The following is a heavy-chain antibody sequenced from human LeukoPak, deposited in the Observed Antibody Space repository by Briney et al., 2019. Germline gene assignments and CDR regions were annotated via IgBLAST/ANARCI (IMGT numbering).Heavy chain of an antibody. J-gene: IGHJ4*02. V-gene: IGHV4-34*01. CDR2: INRSGST. Sequence: SETLSLTCAVYGGSFSGYYWSWIRQPPGKGLEWIGEINRSGSTNYNPSLKSRVTISVDTSKNQFSLKLSSVTAADTAVYYCARGDTAMVAFDYWGQGTLVTVSS. D-gene: IGHD5-18*01. CDR1: GGSFSGYY. CDR3: ARGDTAMVAFDY.